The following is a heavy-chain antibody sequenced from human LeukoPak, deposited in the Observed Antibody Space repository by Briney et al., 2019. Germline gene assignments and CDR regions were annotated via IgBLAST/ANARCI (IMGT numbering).Heavy chain of an antibody. V-gene: IGHV3-23*01. CDR1: GFTVSTYA. D-gene: IGHD3-22*01. J-gene: IGHJ4*02. Sequence: GGSLRLSCAASGFTVSTYAMSWVRQAPGMGLQLVSAIDIGGGTTYSADSVKGRFTISRDNSKNTLYLQMDSLRAEDTAVYFCARARFRAYDYSGHPLDYWGQGALVTVSS. CDR3: ARARFRAYDYSGHPLDY. CDR2: IDIGGGTT.